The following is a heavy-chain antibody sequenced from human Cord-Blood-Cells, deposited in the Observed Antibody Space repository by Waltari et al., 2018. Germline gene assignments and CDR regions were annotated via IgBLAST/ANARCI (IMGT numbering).Heavy chain of an antibody. CDR3: ARPSLTVTGDY. CDR1: RYSNSSRYY. V-gene: IGHV4-38-2*02. Sequence: QVLLHEPCPGLVKPSQTLSLTGTRPRYSNSSRYYWGWIRQPQGKGLEWIGSIYHSGSTYYNPSLKSRVTISVDTSKNQFSLKLSSVTAADTAVYYCARPSLTVTGDYWGQGTLVTVSS. D-gene: IGHD4-4*01. J-gene: IGHJ4*02. CDR2: IYHSGST.